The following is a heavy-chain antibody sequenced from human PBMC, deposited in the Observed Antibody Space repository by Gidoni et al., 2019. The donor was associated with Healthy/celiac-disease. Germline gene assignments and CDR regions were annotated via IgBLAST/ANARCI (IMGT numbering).Heavy chain of an antibody. V-gene: IGHV3-30*04. Sequence: QVQLVESGGGVVQPGRSLRLSCAASGFTFSSYAMHWVCQAPGKGLEWVAVISYDGSNKYYADSVKGRFTISRDNSKNTLYLQMNSLRAEDTAVYYCARGHNIDYGDYVGWGQGTLVTVSS. CDR1: GFTFSSYA. D-gene: IGHD4-17*01. J-gene: IGHJ4*02. CDR2: ISYDGSNK. CDR3: ARGHNIDYGDYVG.